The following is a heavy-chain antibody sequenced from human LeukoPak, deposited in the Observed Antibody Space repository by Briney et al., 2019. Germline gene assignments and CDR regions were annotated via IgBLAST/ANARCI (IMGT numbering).Heavy chain of an antibody. Sequence: SVKVSCKASGGTFSSYAISWVRQAPGQGLEWMGRIIPILGIANYAQKFQGRVTITADKSTSTAYMELSSLRSEDTAVYYCARDSLNIVVVVAATYFDYWGQGTLVTVSS. CDR2: IIPILGIA. V-gene: IGHV1-69*04. J-gene: IGHJ4*02. CDR3: ARDSLNIVVVVAATYFDY. CDR1: GGTFSSYA. D-gene: IGHD2-15*01.